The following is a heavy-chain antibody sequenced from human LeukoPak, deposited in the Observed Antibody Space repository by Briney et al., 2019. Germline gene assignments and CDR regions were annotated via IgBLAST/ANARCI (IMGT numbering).Heavy chain of an antibody. Sequence: SGPTLVNPPQTLTLTCTFSGFSLSTGGVGVGWIRQPPGKALDWLALINWDDDERYIPSLKSRLTITKDTSKNQVVLTMTNMDPVDTATYYCAHSLRGDGVNDPAYYFDYWGQGTLVTVSS. V-gene: IGHV2-5*02. CDR2: INWDDDE. CDR3: AHSLRGDGVNDPAYYFDY. D-gene: IGHD1-1*01. J-gene: IGHJ4*02. CDR1: GFSLSTGGVG.